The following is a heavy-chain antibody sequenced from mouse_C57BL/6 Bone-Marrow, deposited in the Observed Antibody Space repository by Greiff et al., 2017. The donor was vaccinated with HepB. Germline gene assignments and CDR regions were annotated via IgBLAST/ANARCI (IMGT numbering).Heavy chain of an antibody. CDR3: ARGGSSGYEAY. D-gene: IGHD3-2*02. Sequence: QVQLQQSGAELVRPGSSVKLSCKASGYTFTSYWMHWVKQRPIQGLEWIGNIDPSDSETHYNQKFKDKATLTVDKSSSTAYMQLSSLTSEDSAVYYCARGGSSGYEAYWGQGTLVTVSA. CDR2: IDPSDSET. J-gene: IGHJ3*01. CDR1: GYTFTSYW. V-gene: IGHV1-52*01.